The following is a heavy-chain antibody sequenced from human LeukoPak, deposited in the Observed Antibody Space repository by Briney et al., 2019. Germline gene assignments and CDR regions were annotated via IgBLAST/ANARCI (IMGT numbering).Heavy chain of an antibody. J-gene: IGHJ4*02. CDR3: AREESGSSGSIDY. V-gene: IGHV1-2*02. CDR1: GYTFTGYY. D-gene: IGHD3-22*01. CDR2: INPNSGGT. Sequence: ASVKVSCKASGYTFTGYYTHWVRQAPGQGLEWMGWINPNSGGTNYAQKFQGRVTMTRDTSISTAYMELSRLRSDDTAVYYCAREESGSSGSIDYWGQGTLVTVSS.